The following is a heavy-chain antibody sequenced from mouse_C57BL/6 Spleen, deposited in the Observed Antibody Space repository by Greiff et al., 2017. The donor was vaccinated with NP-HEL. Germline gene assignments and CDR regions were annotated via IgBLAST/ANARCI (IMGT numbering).Heavy chain of an antibody. CDR1: GFTFSDYG. Sequence: EVQVVESGGGLVKPGGSLKLSCAASGFTFSDYGMHWVRQAPEKALEWVAYISSGSSTIYYADTVKGRFTISSDHAKHTLFLQMPSLMSADTSMYYCASAWVPYAMDYRGQGPSVTVSS. V-gene: IGHV5-17*01. CDR3: ASAWVPYAMDY. CDR2: ISSGSSTI. J-gene: IGHJ4*01.